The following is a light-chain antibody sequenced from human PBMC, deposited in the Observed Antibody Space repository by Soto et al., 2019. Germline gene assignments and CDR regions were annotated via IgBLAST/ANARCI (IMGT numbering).Light chain of an antibody. CDR2: AAS. CDR3: QQSYSTPRT. V-gene: IGKV1-39*01. CDR1: QSIIMC. Sequence: DIQMTQSPSSLSASVGDRVTITCRASQSIIMCLGWYQQKPGKAPKLLIFAASTLQSGVPSRFSGRGSETEFTLTISSLQPEDFATYYCQQSYSTPRTFGQGTQLEIK. J-gene: IGKJ5*01.